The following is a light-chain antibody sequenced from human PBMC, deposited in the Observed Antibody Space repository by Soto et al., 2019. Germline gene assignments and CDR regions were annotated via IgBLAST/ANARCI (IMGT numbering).Light chain of an antibody. J-gene: IGLJ1*01. Sequence: CVLNQPPSVSGAAGQSVTISCTGTSSDVGSYNRVSWYQQPPGTAPKLMIYEVSNRPSGVPDRFSGSKSGNTASLTISGLQAEDEADYYCSSYTSSSTYVFGTGTKVTVL. CDR3: SSYTSSSTYV. CDR1: SSDVGSYNR. V-gene: IGLV2-18*02. CDR2: EVS.